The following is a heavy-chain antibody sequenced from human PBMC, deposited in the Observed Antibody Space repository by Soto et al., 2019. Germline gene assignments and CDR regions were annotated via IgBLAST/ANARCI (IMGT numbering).Heavy chain of an antibody. D-gene: IGHD6-13*01. V-gene: IGHV3-30*18. J-gene: IGHJ4*02. Sequence: GGSLRLSCAATGFTFSTYGMHWVRQAPGKGLEWVAAMSYDGTKQYYVDSVKGRFTISRDNSRNTLFLQLNSLRDEDTAVYYCAKEYGSTWIDHWGQGT. CDR3: AKEYGSTWIDH. CDR1: GFTFSTYG. CDR2: MSYDGTKQ.